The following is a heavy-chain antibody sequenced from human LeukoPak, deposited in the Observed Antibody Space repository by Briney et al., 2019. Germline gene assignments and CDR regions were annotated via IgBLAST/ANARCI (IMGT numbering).Heavy chain of an antibody. V-gene: IGHV3-21*01. CDR2: IDTSGSYI. Sequence: GGSLRLSCTVSGFTFTSYGMNWVRQAPGKGLEWVSFIDTSGSYIYYGDSLKGRVTISRDNAKNSLYLQMNGLRAEDTAVYYCARGRSITLLRGVAMSDGFDIWGQGAMVTVSS. J-gene: IGHJ3*02. D-gene: IGHD3-10*01. CDR1: GFTFTSYG. CDR3: ARGRSITLLRGVAMSDGFDI.